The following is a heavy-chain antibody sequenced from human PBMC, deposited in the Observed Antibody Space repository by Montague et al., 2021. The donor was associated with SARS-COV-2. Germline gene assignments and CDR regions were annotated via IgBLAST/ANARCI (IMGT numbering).Heavy chain of an antibody. V-gene: IGHV3-74*03. J-gene: IGHJ6*02. CDR1: GFTFSNYW. CDR3: AGAPHCGGGSCFSFDYYGLDV. CDR2: INPDGSRT. Sequence: SRRLSLSASGFTFSNYWWHWVRQVPGKGLVWVSRINPDGSRTTYTDSVKGRFTISRDNAKNTVYLQMSGLRVEDTAVYYCAGAPHCGGGSCFSFDYYGLDVWGQGTTVSVSS. D-gene: IGHD2-15*01.